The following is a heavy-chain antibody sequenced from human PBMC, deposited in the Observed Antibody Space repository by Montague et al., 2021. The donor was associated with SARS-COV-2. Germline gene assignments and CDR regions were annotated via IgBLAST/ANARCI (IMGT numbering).Heavy chain of an antibody. Sequence: SETLSLTCNVSGGSISGHYWSWIRQPPGKGLEWIGNFDHSGDTKYNPSLKSRATISVDTSKNQFALRLHSVTAADTAVYYCAREFRIELWQTNWYFGLWGRGTLVTASS. CDR3: AREFRIELWQTNWYFGL. CDR2: FDHSGDT. D-gene: IGHD3-16*01. J-gene: IGHJ2*01. CDR1: GGSISGHY. V-gene: IGHV4-59*11.